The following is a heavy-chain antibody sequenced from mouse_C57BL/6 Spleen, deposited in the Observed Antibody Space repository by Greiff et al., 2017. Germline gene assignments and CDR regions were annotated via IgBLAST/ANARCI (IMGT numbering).Heavy chain of an antibody. CDR2: IYPGNGDT. CDR3: ARSDYYCSSSYAMDY. Sequence: LQQSGAELVRPGASVKLSCKASGYTFTSYNMHWVKQTPRQGLEWIGDIYPGNGDTSYNQKFKGKATLTVDKSSSTAYMQLSSLTSEDSAVYFCARSDYYCSSSYAMDYWGQGTSVTVSS. V-gene: IGHV1-12*01. CDR1: GYTFTSYN. D-gene: IGHD1-1*01. J-gene: IGHJ4*01.